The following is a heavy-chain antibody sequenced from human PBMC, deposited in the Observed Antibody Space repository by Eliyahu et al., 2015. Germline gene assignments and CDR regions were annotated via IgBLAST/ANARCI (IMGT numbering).Heavy chain of an antibody. V-gene: IGHV1-8*01. CDR1: GYSFDNND. CDR2: LIPNSGKT. CDR3: ARRMNFAYDPLDY. D-gene: IGHD3/OR15-3a*01. Sequence: QVHLVQSGAEVKKPGASVKVSCKTSGYSFDNNDINWVRQAPGQGLEWLGWLIPNSGKTGYAQKFQDRVSMTRDVSTGTAYLELTSLRSEDTAVYYCARRMNFAYDPLDYWGQGSLVIVSP. J-gene: IGHJ4*01.